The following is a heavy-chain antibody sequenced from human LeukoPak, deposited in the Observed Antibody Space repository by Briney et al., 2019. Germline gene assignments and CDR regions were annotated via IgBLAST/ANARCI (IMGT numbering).Heavy chain of an antibody. V-gene: IGHV4-34*01. Sequence: SETLSLTCAVYGGSFSGYYWSWIRQPPGKGLEWIGEINHSGSTNYNPSLKSRVTISVDASKNQFSLKLSSVTAADTAVYYCARRPWYYMDVWGKGTTVTISS. CDR2: INHSGST. CDR1: GGSFSGYY. CDR3: ARRPWYYMDV. D-gene: IGHD6-6*01. J-gene: IGHJ6*03.